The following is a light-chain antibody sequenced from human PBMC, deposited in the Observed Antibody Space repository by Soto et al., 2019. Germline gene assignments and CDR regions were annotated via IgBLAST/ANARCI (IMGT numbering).Light chain of an antibody. CDR3: QQSYSTPLT. CDR1: QRINIY. V-gene: IGKV1-39*01. Sequence: IQMTQSPSSLSASVGDRVTITCRASQRINIYLNWYRQKPGKAPELLIYAASSLQSGVPSRFSGSGSGADFTLTISSLQPEDFATYYCQQSYSTPLTFGGGTKVDI. J-gene: IGKJ4*01. CDR2: AAS.